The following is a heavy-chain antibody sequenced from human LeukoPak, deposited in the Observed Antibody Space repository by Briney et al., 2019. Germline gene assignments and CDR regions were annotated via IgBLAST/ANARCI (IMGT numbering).Heavy chain of an antibody. CDR2: IYHSGST. CDR1: GYSISSGYY. Sequence: PSETLSLTCAVSGYSISSGYYWGWIRQPPGKGLEWIGSIYHSGSTYYNPSLKSRVTISVDTSKNQFSLKLSSVTAADTAVYYCARHLGSGWYGAFDIWGQGTMVTVSS. J-gene: IGHJ3*02. V-gene: IGHV4-38-2*01. CDR3: ARHLGSGWYGAFDI. D-gene: IGHD6-19*01.